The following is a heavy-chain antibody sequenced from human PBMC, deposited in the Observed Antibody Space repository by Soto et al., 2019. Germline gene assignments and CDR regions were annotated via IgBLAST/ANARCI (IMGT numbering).Heavy chain of an antibody. CDR1: GGSFSGYY. CDR3: ASLDYGSGKLDY. V-gene: IGHV4-34*01. Sequence: PSETLSLTCAVYGGSFSGYYWIWIRQPPGKGLEWIGEINHSGSTNYNPSLKSRVTISVDTSKNQFSLKLSSVTAADTAVYYCASLDYGSGKLDYWGQGTLVTVSS. CDR2: INHSGST. D-gene: IGHD3-10*01. J-gene: IGHJ4*02.